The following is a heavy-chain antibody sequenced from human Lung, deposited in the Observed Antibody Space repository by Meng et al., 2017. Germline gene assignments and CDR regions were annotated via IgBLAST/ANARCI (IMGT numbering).Heavy chain of an antibody. CDR3: ARDYGGNSGGY. CDR1: GFTFIDYS. CDR2: ISSGSSYI. J-gene: IGHJ4*02. Sequence: VPLVVFVGGLVKPGGSLTLSCAACGFTFIDYSMNWVRQAPGKGLEWVSSISSGSSYIYYADSVKGRFTISRDNAKNSLYLHMNSLRVEDTGLYYCARDYGGNSGGYWGQGTLVTVSS. D-gene: IGHD4-23*01. V-gene: IGHV3-21*03.